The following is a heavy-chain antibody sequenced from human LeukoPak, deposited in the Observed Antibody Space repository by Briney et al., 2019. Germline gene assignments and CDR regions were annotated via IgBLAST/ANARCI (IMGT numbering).Heavy chain of an antibody. CDR2: INPNSGGT. CDR3: ARGRQLERLPDAEYFQH. V-gene: IGHV1-2*02. CDR1: GYTFTSYG. Sequence: ASVKVSCKASGYTFTSYGISWVRQAPGQGLEWMGWINPNSGGTNYAQKFQGRVTMTRDTSISTAYMELSRLRSDDTAVYYCARGRQLERLPDAEYFQHWGQGTLVTVSS. D-gene: IGHD1-1*01. J-gene: IGHJ1*01.